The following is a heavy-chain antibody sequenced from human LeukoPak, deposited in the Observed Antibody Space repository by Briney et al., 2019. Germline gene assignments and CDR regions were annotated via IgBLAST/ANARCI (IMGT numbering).Heavy chain of an antibody. CDR2: INPSGGST. V-gene: IGHV1-46*01. D-gene: IGHD3-10*01. J-gene: IGHJ4*02. Sequence: ASVKVSCKASGYSFTTYHMHWVRQAPGQGLEWMGIINPSGGSTSYAQKFQGRVTMTRDTSTSTVYMELSSLRSEDTAVYYCARDYGSGSYSFDYWGQGTLVTVSS. CDR3: ARDYGSGSYSFDY. CDR1: GYSFTTYH.